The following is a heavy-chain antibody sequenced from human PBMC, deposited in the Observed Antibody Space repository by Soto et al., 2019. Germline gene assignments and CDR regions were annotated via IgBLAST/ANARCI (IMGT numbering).Heavy chain of an antibody. Sequence: SETLSLTCAVSGGSISSGGYSWSWIRQPPGKGLEWIGYIYHSGSTYYNPSLKSRVTISVDRSKNQFSLKLSSVTAADTAVYYCATTGGYSYGRALDYWGQGTLVTVSS. CDR2: IYHSGST. J-gene: IGHJ4*02. CDR3: ATTGGYSYGRALDY. V-gene: IGHV4-30-2*01. CDR1: GGSISSGGYS. D-gene: IGHD5-18*01.